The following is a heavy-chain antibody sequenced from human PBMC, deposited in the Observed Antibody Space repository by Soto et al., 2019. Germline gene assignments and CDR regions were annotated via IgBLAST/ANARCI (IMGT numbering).Heavy chain of an antibody. Sequence: QVQLQESGPGLVKPSETLSLTCTVSGSPISSYYWSWFRQPPGQGLEWVGYIYYTGTTTYNPSFKSRITISPDTSKSPFSLNLRSVTAADTAVYSCARLGDYYPAFDYWGQGALVTVSS. V-gene: IGHV4-59*08. CDR2: IYYTGTT. CDR3: ARLGDYYPAFDY. CDR1: GSPISSYY. J-gene: IGHJ4*02. D-gene: IGHD3-22*01.